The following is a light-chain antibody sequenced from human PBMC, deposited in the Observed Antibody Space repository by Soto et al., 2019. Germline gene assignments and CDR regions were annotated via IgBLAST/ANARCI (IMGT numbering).Light chain of an antibody. Sequence: DIQMTQSRSTLSASVGDTVTITCRASQSFSNWLAWYQQKPGKAPKFLIYNASTLENGVPSRFSGSRSGTELTLTISSLRPDDFATYYCQQYNSYSWTFGQGTKVEIK. CDR2: NAS. CDR1: QSFSNW. V-gene: IGKV1-5*03. J-gene: IGKJ1*01. CDR3: QQYNSYSWT.